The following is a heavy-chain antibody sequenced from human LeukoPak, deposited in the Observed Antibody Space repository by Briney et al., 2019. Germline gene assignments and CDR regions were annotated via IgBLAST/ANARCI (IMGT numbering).Heavy chain of an antibody. D-gene: IGHD1-14*01. Sequence: PGGSLRLSCAASGFTFSSYWMHWVRQAPGKALVWVSRINSEGTSTSYADSVKGRFTISRDNAENTLYLQMNSLRPEDTALYCCARDSESYHAIGYWGQRALVTVSS. CDR2: INSEGTST. J-gene: IGHJ4*02. CDR3: ARDSESYHAIGY. V-gene: IGHV3-74*01. CDR1: GFTFSSYW.